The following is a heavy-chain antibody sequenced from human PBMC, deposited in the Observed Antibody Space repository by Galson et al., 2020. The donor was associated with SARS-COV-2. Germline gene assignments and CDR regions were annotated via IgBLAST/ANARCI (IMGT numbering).Heavy chain of an antibody. J-gene: IGHJ3*02. Sequence: TGGSLRLSCAASGFTFSNYAMHWVRQAPGKGLEWVAVISYDGSNKYYADSVKGRFTISRDNSKNTLYLQMNSLRAEDTAVYYCARDGRVYDSSGYQALLAFDIWGQGTMVTVSS. D-gene: IGHD3-22*01. V-gene: IGHV3-30-3*01. CDR1: GFTFSNYA. CDR3: ARDGRVYDSSGYQALLAFDI. CDR2: ISYDGSNK.